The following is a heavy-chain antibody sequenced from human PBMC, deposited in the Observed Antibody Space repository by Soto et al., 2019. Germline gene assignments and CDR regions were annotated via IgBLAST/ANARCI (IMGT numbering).Heavy chain of an antibody. Sequence: QVQLQESGPGLVKPSETLSLTCTVSGGSISSYYWSWIRQPPGKGLEWIGYIYYSGSTNYNPSLKSRVTVSLDTSKNQFSLKLSSVTAADTAVYYCARGITMVRGVLIPHFDYWGQGTLVTVSS. CDR1: GGSISSYY. J-gene: IGHJ4*02. V-gene: IGHV4-59*01. CDR2: IYYSGST. D-gene: IGHD3-10*01. CDR3: ARGITMVRGVLIPHFDY.